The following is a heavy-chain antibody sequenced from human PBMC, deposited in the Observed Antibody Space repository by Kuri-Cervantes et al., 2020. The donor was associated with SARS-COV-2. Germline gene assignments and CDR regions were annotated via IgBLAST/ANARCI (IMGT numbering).Heavy chain of an antibody. CDR2: IYHSGST. CDR3: ARVLWDCSRTNCYRYYYYGMDV. D-gene: IGHD2-2*02. V-gene: IGHV4-4*02. Sequence: GSLRLSCVVSGGSISSSNWWSWVRQPPGKGLEWIGEIYHSGSTNYNPSLKSRVTILVDKSKNQCSLKLSSVTAADTAVYYCARVLWDCSRTNCYRYYYYGMDVWGQGTTVTASS. CDR1: GGSISSSNW. J-gene: IGHJ6*02.